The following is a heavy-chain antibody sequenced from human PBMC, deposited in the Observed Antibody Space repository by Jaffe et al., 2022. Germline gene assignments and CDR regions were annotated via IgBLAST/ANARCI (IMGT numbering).Heavy chain of an antibody. V-gene: IGHV4-39*01. CDR1: GGSISSSTYY. Sequence: QLQLQESGPGLLKPSETLSLTCIVSGGSISSSTYYWGWIRQPPGKGLEWIGTIYHNGDTYYKPSLKSRVTISLDTSKNQFSLKLRSVTAADTAVYYCARHEKPKYYELLTGYYRGPGFDVWGQGTLVTVSS. CDR2: IYHNGDT. CDR3: ARHEKPKYYELLTGYYRGPGFDV. D-gene: IGHD3-9*01. J-gene: IGHJ4*02.